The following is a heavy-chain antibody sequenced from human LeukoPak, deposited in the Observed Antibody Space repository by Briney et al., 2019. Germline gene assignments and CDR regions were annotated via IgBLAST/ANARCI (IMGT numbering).Heavy chain of an antibody. J-gene: IGHJ4*02. CDR3: ARDWNYYDSASYFDY. V-gene: IGHV3-48*02. Sequence: QPGRPLRPSCAASGFTFSSNSTNWVRQAPGKGLDWGSYIISSNSTIYYADSVKGGFTTSRDNDKNSLYLQMNSLRDEDTAVYYCARDWNYYDSASYFDYWGQGTLVTVSS. D-gene: IGHD3-22*01. CDR1: GFTFSSNS. CDR2: IISSNSTI.